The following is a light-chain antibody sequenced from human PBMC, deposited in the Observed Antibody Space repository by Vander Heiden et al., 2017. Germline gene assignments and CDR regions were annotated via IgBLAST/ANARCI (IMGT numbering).Light chain of an antibody. Sequence: DTLMTQSPDSLAVSLGERATINCKSSQSVLYSSNNKNYLAWYQQKPGQPPKLLIYWASTRESGVPDRFSGSGSGTDFTLTISSLQAEDVAVYYCQQYYSTRRTFGGGTKVEIK. J-gene: IGKJ4*01. CDR1: QSVLYSSNNKNY. CDR2: WAS. CDR3: QQYYSTRRT. V-gene: IGKV4-1*01.